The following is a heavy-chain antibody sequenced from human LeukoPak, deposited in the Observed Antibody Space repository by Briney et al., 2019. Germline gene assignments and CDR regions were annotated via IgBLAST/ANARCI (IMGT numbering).Heavy chain of an antibody. V-gene: IGHV3-23*01. CDR3: AKWGDYDILTGYYVSDF. J-gene: IGHJ4*02. D-gene: IGHD3-9*01. CDR1: GFIFRNYA. CDR2: ITGSGDTT. Sequence: GGSLRLSCAASGFIFRNYAMSWVRQAPGKGLEWASAITGSGDTTYYAGSVKGRFTISRDNSKNTLYVEMNTLRAEDTAVYYCAKWGDYDILTGYYVSDFWGQGTLVTVSS.